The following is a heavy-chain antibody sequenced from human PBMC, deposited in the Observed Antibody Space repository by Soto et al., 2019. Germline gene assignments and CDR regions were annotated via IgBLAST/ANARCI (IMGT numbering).Heavy chain of an antibody. Sequence: PSATLCLTCAFSCDSISRGCHWAWSRQPPGKGLEWVASIYHSGTTYYNPSLTSRVTISVDTSKNQFSLKVNSVTAADSAVYYGASAYYGMDVWVQATKVSLS. CDR3: ASAYYGMDV. J-gene: IGHJ6*02. CDR1: CDSISRGCH. V-gene: IGHV4-38-2*01. CDR2: IYHSGTT.